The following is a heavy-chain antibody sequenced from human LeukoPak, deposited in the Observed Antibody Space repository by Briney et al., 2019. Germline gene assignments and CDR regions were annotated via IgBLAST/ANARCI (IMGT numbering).Heavy chain of an antibody. CDR2: IKSRSDGGTT. CDR1: GITFKNAW. V-gene: IGHV3-15*01. J-gene: IGHJ4*02. CDR3: ATPPGYWEWAPFDD. Sequence: GGSLRLSCAASGITFKNAWMAWVRQAPGKGLEWVGRIKSRSDGGTTDYAAPVEARFTISRDDSTNTLYLQMNSLKPEDTAVYYCATPPGYWEWAPFDDWGQGTPVTVSS. D-gene: IGHD6-25*01.